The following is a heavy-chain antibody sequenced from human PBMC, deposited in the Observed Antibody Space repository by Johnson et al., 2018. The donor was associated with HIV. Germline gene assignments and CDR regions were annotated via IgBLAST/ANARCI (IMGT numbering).Heavy chain of an antibody. V-gene: IGHV3-15*01. CDR3: STDWEVRYSDWLLHEALDI. CDR1: GFTFTNAW. CDR2: INSKAEGGTT. D-gene: IGHD3-9*01. J-gene: IGHJ3*02. Sequence: VLLVASGGGLVKAGGSLRLSCAASGFTFTNAWMTWVRQAPGKGLEWVGRINSKAEGGTTDYAAPVKGRFTISRDDSKNRLYLQMNSLKTEDTAVYYCSTDWEVRYSDWLLHEALDIWGQGTMVTVSS.